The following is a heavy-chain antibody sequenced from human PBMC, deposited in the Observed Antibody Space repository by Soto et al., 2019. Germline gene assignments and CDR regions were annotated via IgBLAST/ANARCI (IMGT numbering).Heavy chain of an antibody. V-gene: IGHV3-13*05. Sequence: EVQLVESGGGLVQPGGSLRLSCEASGFTLRNYDMHWVRQGTGKGLEWVSGISAAGDPDYADSVEGRFTISRENAQNSFFLQMNSLRVGGTAVYYCARTDRDFYGLDVWGQGTTVIGSS. CDR3: ARTDRDFYGLDV. CDR2: ISAAGDP. CDR1: GFTLRNYD. J-gene: IGHJ6*02.